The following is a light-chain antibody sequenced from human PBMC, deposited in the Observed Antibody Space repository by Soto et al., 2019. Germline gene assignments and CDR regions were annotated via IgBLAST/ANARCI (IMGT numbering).Light chain of an antibody. CDR3: QQYCSSPRKT. V-gene: IGKV3-20*01. Sequence: EIVLTQSPGTLSLSPGERATLSCRASQSVSSSYLAWYQQKPGQAPRLLIYGASSRATGIPDRFSGSGSGTDFTLTISRLEPEDFAVYYCQQYCSSPRKTFGQGTKVEIK. CDR1: QSVSSSY. J-gene: IGKJ1*01. CDR2: GAS.